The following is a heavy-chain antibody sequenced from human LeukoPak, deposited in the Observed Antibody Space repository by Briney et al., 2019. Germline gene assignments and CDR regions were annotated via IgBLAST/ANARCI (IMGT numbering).Heavy chain of an antibody. CDR2: TFSTST. CDR1: GDSVSSSPYY. V-gene: IGHV4-61*01. CDR3: ARYKFHNYFDP. J-gene: IGHJ5*02. Sequence: PSETLSLTCSVSGDSVSSSPYYWGWIRQPPGKGLEWIGNTFSTSTLYNASLRSRVTIVVDTSKNQFSLKLTSATAADTAIYFCARYKFHNYFDPWGQGTLVVVSS. D-gene: IGHD5-24*01.